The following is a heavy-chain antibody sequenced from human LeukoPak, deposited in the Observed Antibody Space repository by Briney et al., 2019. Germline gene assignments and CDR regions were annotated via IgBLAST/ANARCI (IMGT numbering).Heavy chain of an antibody. Sequence: SETLSLTCTVSGGSISSGGYYWSWIRQHPGKGLEWIGYIYYSGTTYYSPSLKSRAIISVDTSKNQFSLRLTSVTAADTAVFYCARDQYDTWSRRGNFDSWGQGTLVIVSS. D-gene: IGHD3/OR15-3a*01. V-gene: IGHV4-31*03. CDR2: IYYSGTT. CDR1: GGSISSGGYY. J-gene: IGHJ4*02. CDR3: ARDQYDTWSRRGNFDS.